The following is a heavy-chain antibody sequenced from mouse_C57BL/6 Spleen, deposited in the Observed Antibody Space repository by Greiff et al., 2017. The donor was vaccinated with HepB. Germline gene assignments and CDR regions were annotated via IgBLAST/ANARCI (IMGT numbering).Heavy chain of an antibody. Sequence: EVKLQESGGGLVQPGGSLKLSCAASGFTFSDYYMYWVRQTPEKRLEWVAYISNGGGSTYYPDTVKGRFTISRDNAKNTLYLQMSRLKSEDTAMYYCARHEGYDGYYAMDYWGQGTSVTVSS. V-gene: IGHV5-12*01. CDR2: ISNGGGST. CDR3: ARHEGYDGYYAMDY. CDR1: GFTFSDYY. J-gene: IGHJ4*01. D-gene: IGHD2-2*01.